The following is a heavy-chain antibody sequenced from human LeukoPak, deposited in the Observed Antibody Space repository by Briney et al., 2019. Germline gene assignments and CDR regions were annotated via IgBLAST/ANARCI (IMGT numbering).Heavy chain of an antibody. CDR2: ISGSGRST. V-gene: IGHV3-23*01. CDR1: GFTVRSNY. CDR3: AKDQLELPPGSWASYYFDY. D-gene: IGHD1-7*01. J-gene: IGHJ4*02. Sequence: GGSLRLSCAASGFTVRSNYMSWVRQAPGKGLEWVSAISGSGRSTYYADSVKGRFTISRDNSRNTLYLQMNSLRAEDTAVYYCAKDQLELPPGSWASYYFDYWGQGTLVTVSS.